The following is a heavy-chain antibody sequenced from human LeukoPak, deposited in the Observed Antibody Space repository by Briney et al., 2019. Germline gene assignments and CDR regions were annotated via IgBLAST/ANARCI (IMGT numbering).Heavy chain of an antibody. V-gene: IGHV4-34*01. Sequence: PSETLSLTCAVYGGSFSGYYWTWIRQPPGKGLEWIGYIYHSGSTYSNPSLKSRVTISVDRSKNQFSLKLSSVTAADTAVYYCATGGGTGYWGQGTLVTVSS. CDR2: IYHSGST. J-gene: IGHJ4*02. CDR3: ATGGGTGY. CDR1: GGSFSGYY. D-gene: IGHD3-16*01.